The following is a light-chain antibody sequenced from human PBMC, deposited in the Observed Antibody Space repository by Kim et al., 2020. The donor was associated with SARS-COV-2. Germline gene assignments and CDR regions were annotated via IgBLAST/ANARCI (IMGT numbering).Light chain of an antibody. J-gene: IGKJ1*01. CDR3: QQYGSSPRT. V-gene: IGKV3-20*01. Sequence: EIVLTQSPGTLSLSPGEGATLSCRASQSLSNNYFAWYQQKPGQAPRLLISGISIRATGIPDRFSGSGSGTDFTITISRLEPEDFAVYYCQQYGSSPRTFGQGTKVDIK. CDR1: QSLSNNY. CDR2: GIS.